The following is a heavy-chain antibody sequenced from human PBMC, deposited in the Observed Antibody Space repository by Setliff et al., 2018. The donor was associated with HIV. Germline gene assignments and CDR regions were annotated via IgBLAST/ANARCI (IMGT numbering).Heavy chain of an antibody. CDR3: ATPISITSGSAFDY. Sequence: PGESLKISCKGSGYSFISYWIGWVRQMPGKGLEWTGIIYPGDSNTKYSPSFQGQVTLSVDKSISTAYLQWSSLKASDTAMYYCATPISITSGSAFDYWGQGTLVTVS. V-gene: IGHV5-51*01. CDR1: GYSFISYW. D-gene: IGHD2-2*01. CDR2: IYPGDSNT. J-gene: IGHJ4*02.